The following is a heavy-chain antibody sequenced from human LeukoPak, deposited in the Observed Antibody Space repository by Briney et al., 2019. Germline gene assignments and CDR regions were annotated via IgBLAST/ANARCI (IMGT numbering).Heavy chain of an antibody. Sequence: GGSLRLSCAASGFTFSSYAMSWVRQAPGKGLEWVSGISGSGGSTYYEDSVKGRFTISRDNSKNTLYLQMNSLRAEDTAVYYCAKHSSGWSYFDYWGQGTLVTVSS. CDR1: GFTFSSYA. CDR3: AKHSSGWSYFDY. CDR2: ISGSGGST. J-gene: IGHJ4*02. D-gene: IGHD6-19*01. V-gene: IGHV3-23*01.